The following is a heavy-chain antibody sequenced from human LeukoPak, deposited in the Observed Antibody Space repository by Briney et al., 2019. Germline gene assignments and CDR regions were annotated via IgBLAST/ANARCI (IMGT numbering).Heavy chain of an antibody. J-gene: IGHJ5*02. CDR1: GFTFGDYA. CDR3: TRDISSGSPYS. Sequence: GGSLRLSCTASGFTFGDYAMSWVRQAPGKGLEWVGFIRSKAYGGTTEYAASVKGRFTISRDDSKSIAYLQMNSLKTEDTAVYYCTRDISSGSPYSWGQGTLVTVSS. CDR2: IRSKAYGGTT. V-gene: IGHV3-49*04. D-gene: IGHD6-19*01.